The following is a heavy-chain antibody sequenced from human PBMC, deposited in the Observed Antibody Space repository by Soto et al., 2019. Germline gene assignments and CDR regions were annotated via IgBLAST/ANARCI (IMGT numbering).Heavy chain of an antibody. CDR3: ATDHTHVGPHGGNSLDY. Sequence: QVQLVQSAAEVKRPGSSVKVSCKASGGTFSNHVINWVRQAPGQGLEWMGEIIPIFGTTNSARDFQGRVTFAAAEPTTQAYMERSRLTSEDTAVYYCATDHTHVGPHGGNSLDYWGQGPLATAS. J-gene: IGHJ4*02. D-gene: IGHD4-17*01. CDR2: IIPIFGTT. CDR1: GGTFSNHV. V-gene: IGHV1-69*12.